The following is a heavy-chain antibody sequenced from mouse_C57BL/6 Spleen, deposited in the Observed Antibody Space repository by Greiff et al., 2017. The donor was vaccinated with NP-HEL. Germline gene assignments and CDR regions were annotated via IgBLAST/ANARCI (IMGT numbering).Heavy chain of an antibody. J-gene: IGHJ4*01. Sequence: EVMLVESGGDLVKPGGSLKLSCAASGFTFSSYGMSWVRQTPDKRLEWVATISSGGSYTYYPDSVKGRFTISRDNAKNTLYLQMSSLKSEDTAMYYCARHSRPEAMDYWGQGTSVTVSS. CDR1: GFTFSSYG. CDR3: ARHSRPEAMDY. CDR2: ISSGGSYT. V-gene: IGHV5-6*01.